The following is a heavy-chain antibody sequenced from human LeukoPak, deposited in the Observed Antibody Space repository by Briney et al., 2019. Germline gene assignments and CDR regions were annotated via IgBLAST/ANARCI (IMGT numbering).Heavy chain of an antibody. J-gene: IGHJ4*02. D-gene: IGHD3-10*01. CDR2: IYHSGST. Sequence: SETLSLTCAVSGGSISSGGYSWSWIRQPPGKGLEWIGYIYHSGSTYYNPSLKSRVTISVDRSKNQFSLKLSSVTAADTAVYYCAGGTGELWLDYWGQGTLVTVSS. CDR3: AGGTGELWLDY. CDR1: GGSISSGGYS. V-gene: IGHV4-30-2*01.